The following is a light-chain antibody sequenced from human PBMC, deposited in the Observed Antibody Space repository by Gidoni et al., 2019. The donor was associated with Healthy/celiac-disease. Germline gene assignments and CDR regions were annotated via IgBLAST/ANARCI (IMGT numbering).Light chain of an antibody. CDR2: DAS. CDR3: QQYDNLLT. V-gene: IGKV1-33*01. J-gene: IGKJ2*01. Sequence: GDRVTITCQASQDISNYLNWYQQKPGKAPKLLIYDASNLETGVPSRFSGSGSGTDFTFTISSLQPEDIATYYCQQYDNLLTFXQXTKLEIK. CDR1: QDISNY.